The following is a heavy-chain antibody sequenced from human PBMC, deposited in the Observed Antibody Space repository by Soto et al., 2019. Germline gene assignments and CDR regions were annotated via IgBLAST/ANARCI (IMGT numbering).Heavy chain of an antibody. Sequence: GGSLRLSCAASGFTFSSYGMHWVRQAPGKGLEWVAVISYDGSNKYYADSVKGRFTISRDNSKNTLYLQMNSLRAEDTAVYYGLKDQLPTVTVFHYWGQGTLVTVS. CDR3: LKDQLPTVTVFHY. CDR1: GFTFSSYG. J-gene: IGHJ4*02. D-gene: IGHD4-17*01. V-gene: IGHV3-30*18. CDR2: ISYDGSNK.